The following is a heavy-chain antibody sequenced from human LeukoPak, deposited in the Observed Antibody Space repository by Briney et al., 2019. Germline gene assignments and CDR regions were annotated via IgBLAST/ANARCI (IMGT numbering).Heavy chain of an antibody. CDR2: INPNSGGT. D-gene: IGHD3-22*01. J-gene: IGHJ5*02. Sequence: GASVKVSCKASGYTFTGYYMHWVRQAPGQGLEWMGWINPNSGGTNYAQKFQGRVTMTRDTSISTAYMELSRLRSDDTAVYYCARERGRKDYYDSSGYLTPWGQGTLVTVSS. CDR3: ARERGRKDYYDSSGYLTP. V-gene: IGHV1-2*02. CDR1: GYTFTGYY.